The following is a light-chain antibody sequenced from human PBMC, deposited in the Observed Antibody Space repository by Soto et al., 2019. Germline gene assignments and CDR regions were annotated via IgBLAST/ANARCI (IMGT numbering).Light chain of an antibody. J-gene: IGLJ3*02. CDR3: CSYAGSYTLV. CDR1: SSDVGAYNW. V-gene: IGLV2-11*01. Sequence: QSALTQPRSVSGSPGQSVTISCAGTSSDVGAYNWVSWYQQHPGKVPKLIIYDVTRRPSGVPDRFSGSKSGNTASLTISGLQADDEADYYCCSYAGSYTLVFGGGTKLPS. CDR2: DVT.